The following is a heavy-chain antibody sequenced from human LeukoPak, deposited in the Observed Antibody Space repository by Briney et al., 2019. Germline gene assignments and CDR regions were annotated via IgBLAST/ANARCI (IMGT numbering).Heavy chain of an antibody. Sequence: GGSLRLSCAASGFTFNTYAMHWVRQAPAKGLEWVAFMWYDGSKIYYADSVKGRFTISRDNSKNTLYLQMNSLRAEDTAVYYCARVGYSSGWYGWFDPWGQGTLVTVSS. D-gene: IGHD6-19*01. J-gene: IGHJ5*02. CDR1: GFTFNTYA. CDR3: ARVGYSSGWYGWFDP. V-gene: IGHV3-33*01. CDR2: MWYDGSKI.